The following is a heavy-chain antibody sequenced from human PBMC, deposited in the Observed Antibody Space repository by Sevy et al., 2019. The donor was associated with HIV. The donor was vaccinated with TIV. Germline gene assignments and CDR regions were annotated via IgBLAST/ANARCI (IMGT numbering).Heavy chain of an antibody. D-gene: IGHD2-8*02. V-gene: IGHV3-30*02. CDR3: ARDRKVLLVVYAIPFDAFDI. CDR2: IRNDGSHE. CDR1: GFTFSIYS. J-gene: IGHJ3*02. Sequence: GGSLRLSCVASGFTFSIYSMNWVRQGPGKGPEWVAFIRNDGSHEYYADSVKGRFTISRDNSKNTLYLQMNSLRPEDTAVYYCARDRKVLLVVYAIPFDAFDIWGQGTMVTVSS.